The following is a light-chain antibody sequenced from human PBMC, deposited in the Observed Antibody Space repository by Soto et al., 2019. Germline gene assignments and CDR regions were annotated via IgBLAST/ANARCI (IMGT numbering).Light chain of an antibody. CDR2: DAS. J-gene: IGKJ2*01. CDR1: QGVGNS. V-gene: IGKV3-11*01. Sequence: EIVLTQSPATLSLSPGERATLSCRASQGVGNSLGWYQQRSGQAPRLLIYDASKRATGIPARFSGSGSGTDFTLTISSLEPEHFAVYYCQQRSSWPPGYTFGQGTKVEIK. CDR3: QQRSSWPPGYT.